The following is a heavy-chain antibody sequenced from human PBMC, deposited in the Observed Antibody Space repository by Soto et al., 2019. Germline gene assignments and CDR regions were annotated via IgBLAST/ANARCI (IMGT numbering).Heavy chain of an antibody. CDR2: INPNSGGT. CDR1: GYTFTGYY. D-gene: IGHD3-10*01. Sequence: QVQLVQSGAEVKKPGASVKVSCKASGYTFTGYYMHWVRQAPGQGLEWMGWINPNSGGTNYAQKFQGWVTMTRDPSISTAYMELSRLRSDDTAVYYCARVGGFGESPATFDYWGQGTLVTVSS. V-gene: IGHV1-2*04. J-gene: IGHJ4*02. CDR3: ARVGGFGESPATFDY.